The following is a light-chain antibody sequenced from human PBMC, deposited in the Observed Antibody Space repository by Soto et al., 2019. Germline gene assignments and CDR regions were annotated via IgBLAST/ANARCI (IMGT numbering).Light chain of an antibody. J-gene: IGKJ5*01. V-gene: IGKV3-15*01. Sequence: EILMTQSPATLSVSPGETVTFSCIASRSVINRLAWYQHKPGQAPRLLISGASNGATGIPPKFSGSGSGTEFTITISSLQSEDFAVYYCHQRQYWPPITFGQGTRLEIK. CDR1: RSVINR. CDR2: GAS. CDR3: HQRQYWPPIT.